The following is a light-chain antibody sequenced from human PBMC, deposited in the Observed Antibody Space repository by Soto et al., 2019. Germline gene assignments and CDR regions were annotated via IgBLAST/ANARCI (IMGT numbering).Light chain of an antibody. CDR2: DVS. CDR3: SSYTSSSTLV. Sequence: QSALTQPASVSGSPGQSITISCTGTSSDVGGYNYVSWYQQHPGKAPKLMIYDVSNRPSGVSNRFSGSKSGNTASLTISGLQAEDEADYYCSSYTSSSTLVFDGGTKVTGL. J-gene: IGLJ2*01. CDR1: SSDVGGYNY. V-gene: IGLV2-14*01.